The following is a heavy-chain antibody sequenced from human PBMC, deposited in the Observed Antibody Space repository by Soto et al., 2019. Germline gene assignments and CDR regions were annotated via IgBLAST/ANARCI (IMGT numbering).Heavy chain of an antibody. Sequence: SETLSLTCTVSGGSVSSGSYYWSWIRQPPGKGLEWIGYIYYSGSTNYNPSLKSRVTISVDTSKNQFSLKLSSVTAADTAVYYCARDSSRGRRYMGSNYWGQGTLVTVSS. CDR1: GGSVSSGSYY. CDR2: IYYSGST. D-gene: IGHD5-18*01. V-gene: IGHV4-61*01. CDR3: ARDSSRGRRYMGSNY. J-gene: IGHJ4*02.